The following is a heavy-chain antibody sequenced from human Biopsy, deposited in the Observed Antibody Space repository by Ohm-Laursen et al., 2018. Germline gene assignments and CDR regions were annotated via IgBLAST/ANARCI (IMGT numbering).Heavy chain of an antibody. J-gene: IGHJ4*02. V-gene: IGHV4-59*08. D-gene: IGHD3-22*01. Sequence: SDTLSLTCTVSGVSISSYFWSWIRQPLGKGLEWIGYVSYSGNTKYNPPLKSRVIISADTSKNQFSLKLSSVTAADTAMYYCAAYYYDSSGYFYAFHYWGQGTLVTVSS. CDR2: VSYSGNT. CDR1: GVSISSYF. CDR3: AAYYYDSSGYFYAFHY.